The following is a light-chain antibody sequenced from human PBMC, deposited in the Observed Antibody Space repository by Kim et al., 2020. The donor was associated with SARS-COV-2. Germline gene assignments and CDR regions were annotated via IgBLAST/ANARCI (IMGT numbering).Light chain of an antibody. CDR2: DNN. Sequence: GQKVTISCSGSSSNIGNNYVSWYQQLPGTAPKLLIYDNNKRPSEIPDRFSGSKSGTSATLDITGLQTGDEADYYCGTWDSSLSAGVFGGGTKLTVL. CDR3: GTWDSSLSAGV. J-gene: IGLJ3*02. CDR1: SSNIGNNY. V-gene: IGLV1-51*01.